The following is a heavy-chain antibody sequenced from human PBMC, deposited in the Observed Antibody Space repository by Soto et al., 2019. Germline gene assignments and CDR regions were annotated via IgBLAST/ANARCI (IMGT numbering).Heavy chain of an antibody. CDR3: ARVLSGWTRVPAFDI. D-gene: IGHD6-19*01. V-gene: IGHV3-33*01. Sequence: QVQLVESGGGVVQPGRSLRLSCSASGFTFSTYGMHWVRLAPGKGLEWVALIWYDGSNKYYADSVKGRFTISRDNSKNTVYLQMNSLRAEDTAVYYCARVLSGWTRVPAFDIWGQGTMVTVSS. CDR1: GFTFSTYG. J-gene: IGHJ3*02. CDR2: IWYDGSNK.